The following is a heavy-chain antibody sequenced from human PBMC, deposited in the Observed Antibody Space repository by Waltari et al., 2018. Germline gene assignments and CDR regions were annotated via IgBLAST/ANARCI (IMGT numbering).Heavy chain of an antibody. CDR3: ARDRYTTGAPWFDY. D-gene: IGHD1-1*01. Sequence: QVQLVQYGAEVKKPGASVKVSGKASAYTFTGYYMPWVRQVPGQGLEWMGWINPNSGGTNYAQKCQGRVTMTRDTAISTAYMDLSRLRSDDTAVYYCARDRYTTGAPWFDYWGQGTLVTVSS. V-gene: IGHV1-2*02. J-gene: IGHJ4*02. CDR1: AYTFTGYY. CDR2: INPNSGGT.